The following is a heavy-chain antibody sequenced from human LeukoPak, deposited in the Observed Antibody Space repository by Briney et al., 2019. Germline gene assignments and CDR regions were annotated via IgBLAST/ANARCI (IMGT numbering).Heavy chain of an antibody. J-gene: IGHJ4*02. CDR3: ARGFHYLDNSGFIDY. V-gene: IGHV4-59*01. CDR1: GGSISSYY. CDR2: IYYSGST. D-gene: IGHD3-22*01. Sequence: PSETLSLTCSVSGGSISSYYWNWIRQPPGKGLEWIGYIYYSGSTNYNPSLKSRVTISVDTSQNQFSLKLTSVTAADTAVYYCARGFHYLDNSGFIDYWGQGTLVTVSS.